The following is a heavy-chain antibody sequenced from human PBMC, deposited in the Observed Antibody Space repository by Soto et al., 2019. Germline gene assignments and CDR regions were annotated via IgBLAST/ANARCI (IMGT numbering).Heavy chain of an antibody. D-gene: IGHD5-18*01. J-gene: IGHJ2*01. CDR1: GGSFSGYY. Sequence: SETLSLTCAVYGGSFSGYYWSWIRQPPGKGLEWIGEINHSGSTNYNPSLKSRVTISVDTSKNQISLKLSSVTAADTAVYYCARPRGYSYGYRDWYFDLWGRGTLVTVSS. V-gene: IGHV4-34*01. CDR2: INHSGST. CDR3: ARPRGYSYGYRDWYFDL.